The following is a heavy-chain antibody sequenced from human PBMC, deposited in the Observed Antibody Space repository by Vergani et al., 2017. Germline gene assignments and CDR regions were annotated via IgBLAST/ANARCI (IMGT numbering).Heavy chain of an antibody. CDR1: GYTFTGYY. Sequence: QVQLVQSGAEVKKPGASVKVSCKASGYTFTGYYMHWVRQAPGQGLEWMGWINPNSGGTNYEQKFQGRVTMTRDTSISTAYMELSRLRSDDTAVYYCAREGKSQTYYFDYWGQGTLVTVSS. D-gene: IGHD4-23*01. V-gene: IGHV1-2*02. CDR3: AREGKSQTYYFDY. CDR2: INPNSGGT. J-gene: IGHJ4*02.